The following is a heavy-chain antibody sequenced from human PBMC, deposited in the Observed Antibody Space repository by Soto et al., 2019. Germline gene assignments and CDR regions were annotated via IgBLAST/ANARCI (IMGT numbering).Heavy chain of an antibody. CDR3: ARENYFDY. J-gene: IGHJ4*02. V-gene: IGHV3-7*04. CDR2: IKQDGSEK. CDR1: GFTFRSYW. Sequence: EVQLVESGGGLVQPGGSLRLSCAASGFTFRSYWMGWVCQVPGKGLEWVANIKQDGSEKNYVDSVKGRFTISRDNAKKSLYLLMTSLRGEDTAVYYCARENYFDYWGQGTLVTVSS.